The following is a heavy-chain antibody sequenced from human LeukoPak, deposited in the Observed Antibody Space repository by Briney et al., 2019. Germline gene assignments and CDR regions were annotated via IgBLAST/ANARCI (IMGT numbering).Heavy chain of an antibody. V-gene: IGHV3-30*19. CDR2: ISYDGSNK. CDR3: ARDRSHQYGGNSCFDY. Sequence: GGSLRLSCAASGFTFSSYGMHWVRQAPGKGLEWVAVISYDGSNKYYADSVKGRFTISRDNSKNTLYLQMNSLRAEDTAVYYCARDRSHQYGGNSCFDYWGQGTLVTVSS. J-gene: IGHJ4*02. CDR1: GFTFSSYG. D-gene: IGHD4-23*01.